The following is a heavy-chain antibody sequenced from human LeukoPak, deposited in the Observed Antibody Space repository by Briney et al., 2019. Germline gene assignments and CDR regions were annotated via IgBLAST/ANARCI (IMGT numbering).Heavy chain of an antibody. CDR2: IHPGDSDT. V-gene: IGHV5-51*01. CDR1: GYRFINFW. D-gene: IGHD2-15*01. CDR3: ARRGLLGYCSGATCYYAFDI. Sequence: GESLKISCQGSGYRFINFWIGWVRQTPGKGLEWMGIIHPGDSDTRYSPSFQGQVTISVDKSISTAYLQWSSLKASDTAMYYCARRGLLGYCSGATCYYAFDIWGQGIMVTVSS. J-gene: IGHJ3*02.